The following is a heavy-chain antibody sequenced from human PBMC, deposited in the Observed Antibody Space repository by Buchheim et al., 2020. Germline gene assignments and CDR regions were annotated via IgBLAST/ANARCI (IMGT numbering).Heavy chain of an antibody. CDR3: AKDLGKAATGIFDY. D-gene: IGHD6-25*01. CDR2: ISGSYSST. J-gene: IGHJ4*02. Sequence: EVQLLESGGGLVQPGGSLRLSCTASGFSFSTSAMGWVRQAPGKALEWVSGISGSYSSTYYADSVRGRFTISRDNSKNTLYPQMNSLTVEDTAVYYCAKDLGKAATGIFDYWGQGTL. V-gene: IGHV3-23*01. CDR1: GFSFSTSA.